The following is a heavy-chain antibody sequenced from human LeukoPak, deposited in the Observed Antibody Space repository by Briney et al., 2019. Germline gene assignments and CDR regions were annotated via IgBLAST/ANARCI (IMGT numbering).Heavy chain of an antibody. CDR1: GGTFSSYA. J-gene: IGHJ4*02. D-gene: IGHD3-10*01. V-gene: IGHV1-18*01. CDR3: ARDLTMVRGVNGY. Sequence: GASVKVSCKASGGTFSSYAISWVRQAPGQGLEWMGWISAYNGNTNYAQKLQGRVTMTTDTSRSTAYMELRSLRSDDTAVYYCARDLTMVRGVNGYWGQGTLVTVSS. CDR2: ISAYNGNT.